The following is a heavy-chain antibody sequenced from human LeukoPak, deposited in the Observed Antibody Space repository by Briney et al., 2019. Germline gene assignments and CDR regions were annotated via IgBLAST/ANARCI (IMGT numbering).Heavy chain of an antibody. CDR1: GFKFSNYW. J-gene: IGHJ4*02. V-gene: IGHV3-7*05. CDR2: IKQDGSAK. Sequence: GGSPRLSCAASGFKFSNYWMSWVRQAPGKGPEWVANIKQDGSAKYYVDSVKGRFTISRDNGNSSLHLQMNSLRAEDTAVYYCIRLSGPLDDYWGQGTLVTVSS. CDR3: IRLSGPLDDY. D-gene: IGHD1-26*01.